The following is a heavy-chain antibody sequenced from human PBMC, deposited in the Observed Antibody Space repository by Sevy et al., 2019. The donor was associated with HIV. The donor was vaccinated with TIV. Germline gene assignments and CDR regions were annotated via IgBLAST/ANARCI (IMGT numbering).Heavy chain of an antibody. V-gene: IGHV1-69*13. D-gene: IGHD2-21*02. CDR1: GGTFSSYA. CDR2: IIPIFGTA. J-gene: IGHJ5*02. CDR3: ASTPREVTAIVNWFDP. Sequence: ASVKVSCKASGGTFSSYAISWVRQAPGQGLEWMGRIIPIFGTANYAQKFQGRVTITADESTSTAYMELSSLRSEDTAVYYCASTPREVTAIVNWFDPWGQGTLVTVSS.